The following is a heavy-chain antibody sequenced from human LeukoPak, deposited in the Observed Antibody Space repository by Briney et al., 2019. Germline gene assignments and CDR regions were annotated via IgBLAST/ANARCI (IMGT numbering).Heavy chain of an antibody. CDR3: ARAGGSSTFNWFDR. V-gene: IGHV3-21*01. CDR1: GFTFSTYS. D-gene: IGHD2-15*01. J-gene: IGHJ5*02. CDR2: ISSGGIST. Sequence: GGSLRLSCEASGFTFSTYSMNWVRQAPGKGPEWVSFISSGGISTDYAASVQGRFTISRDNAENSLYLQLNSLSADDTAVYYCARAGGSSTFNWFDRWGQGTLVTVSS.